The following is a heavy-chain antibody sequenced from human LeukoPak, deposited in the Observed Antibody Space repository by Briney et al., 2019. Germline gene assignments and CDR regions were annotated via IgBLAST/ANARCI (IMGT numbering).Heavy chain of an antibody. D-gene: IGHD2-15*01. J-gene: IGHJ4*02. CDR2: IRSKAYSGTT. Sequence: PGGSLRLSCTVSGFSFGDYAMSWFRQAPGKGLEWVGFIRSKAYSGTTEYAASVKGRFTISRDDSKSIAYLQMNSLKTEDTAIYYCTRSSCSGGYCYIGGLDYWGQGTLVTVSS. CDR3: TRSSCSGGYCYIGGLDY. CDR1: GFSFGDYA. V-gene: IGHV3-49*03.